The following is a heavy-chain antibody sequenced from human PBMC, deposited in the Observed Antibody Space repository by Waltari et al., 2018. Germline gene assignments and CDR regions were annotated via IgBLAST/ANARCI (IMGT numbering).Heavy chain of an antibody. J-gene: IGHJ5*02. CDR1: GYTFTGYY. Sequence: QVQLVQSGAEVKKPGASVKVSCKASGYTFTGYYMHWVRQAPGQGLEWMGRINPNSGGTNYAQKFQGRVTMTRDTSISTAYMELSRLRSDDTAVYYCARDSDFWSGLNWFDPWGQGTLVTVSS. CDR3: ARDSDFWSGLNWFDP. D-gene: IGHD3-3*01. V-gene: IGHV1-2*06. CDR2: INPNSGGT.